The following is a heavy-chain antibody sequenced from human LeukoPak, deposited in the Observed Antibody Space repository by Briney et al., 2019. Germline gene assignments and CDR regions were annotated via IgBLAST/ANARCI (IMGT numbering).Heavy chain of an antibody. Sequence: SETLSLTCAVSGGSFSGYYWSWIRRPPGKGLEWIGEINHSGSTNYNPSLKSRVTISVDATKNQFSLKLSSVTAADTAVYYCARTDPGGIDRGYYFDYWGQGTLVTVSS. CDR2: INHSGST. V-gene: IGHV4-34*01. J-gene: IGHJ4*02. CDR1: GGSFSGYY. CDR3: ARTDPGGIDRGYYFDY. D-gene: IGHD1-14*01.